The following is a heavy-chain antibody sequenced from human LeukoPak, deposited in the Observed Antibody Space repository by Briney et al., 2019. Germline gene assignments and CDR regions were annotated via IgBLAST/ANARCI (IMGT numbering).Heavy chain of an antibody. CDR2: ITGSGGGT. CDR1: GFAFSNYA. J-gene: IGHJ4*02. V-gene: IGHV3-23*01. CDR3: AKGLKGCSGGSCYYFFDF. D-gene: IGHD2-15*01. Sequence: PGGSLRLSCVASGFAFSNYAMSWVRQAPGKGLEWVSSITGSGGGTYYADSVKGRFTISRDNSKNTLDLQMSSLRAEDTAVYYCAKGLKGCSGGSCYYFFDFWGQGTLVTVSS.